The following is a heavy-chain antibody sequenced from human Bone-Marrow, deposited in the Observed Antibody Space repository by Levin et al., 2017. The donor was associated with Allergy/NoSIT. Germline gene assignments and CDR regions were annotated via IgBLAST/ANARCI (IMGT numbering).Heavy chain of an antibody. CDR1: GFSFSSFG. V-gene: IGHV3-33*01. CDR3: ARDCSGGTCPYQSAFDF. J-gene: IGHJ3*01. CDR2: IYNDGKNK. D-gene: IGHD2-15*01. Sequence: GGSLRLSCAASGFSFSSFGMHWVRQAPGKGLEWLAVIYNDGKNKYFADSVKGRFAISRDNTKNILYLQMTNLRAEDTAVYYCARDCSGGTCPYQSAFDFWGHGTMVTVSS.